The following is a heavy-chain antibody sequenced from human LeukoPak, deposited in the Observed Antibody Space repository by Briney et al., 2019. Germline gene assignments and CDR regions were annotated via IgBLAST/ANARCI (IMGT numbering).Heavy chain of an antibody. V-gene: IGHV3-48*04. CDR1: GFTFSSYS. J-gene: IGHJ4*02. D-gene: IGHD5-18*01. Sequence: GGSLRLSCAASGFTFSSYSMNWVRQAPGKGLEWVSYISSSSSTIYYADSVKGRFTISRDNAKTSLYLQMNSLRAEDTAVYYCARDLSGVAGYTYGRGIDYWGQGTLVTVSS. CDR2: ISSSSSTI. CDR3: ARDLSGVAGYTYGRGIDY.